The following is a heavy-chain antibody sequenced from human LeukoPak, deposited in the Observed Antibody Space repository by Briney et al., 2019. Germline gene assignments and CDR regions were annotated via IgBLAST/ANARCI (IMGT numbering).Heavy chain of an antibody. CDR1: GGTFISYA. CDR3: ARVGAAAEGYYFDY. Sequence: GASVKVSCKASGGTFISYAISWVRQAPGQGLEWMGGIIPIFGTANYAQKFQGRVTITADESTSTAYMELSSLRSEDTAVYYCARVGAAAEGYYFDYWGQGTLVTVSS. J-gene: IGHJ4*02. D-gene: IGHD6-13*01. CDR2: IIPIFGTA. V-gene: IGHV1-69*01.